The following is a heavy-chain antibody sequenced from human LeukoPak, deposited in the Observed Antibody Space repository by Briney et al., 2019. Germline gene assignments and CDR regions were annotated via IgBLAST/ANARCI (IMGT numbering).Heavy chain of an antibody. CDR1: GGSFSDFY. V-gene: IGHV4-34*01. CDR2: INHSGTT. Sequence: SETLSLTCAVYGGSFSDFYWSWIRQPPGKGLEWIGEINHSGTTNYNPSLKSRVTISVDTSKSQFSLKMRSMTAADTAVYYCARNRLTGALSAPDDFDIWGQGTMVTVSS. D-gene: IGHD7-27*01. CDR3: ARNRLTGALSAPDDFDI. J-gene: IGHJ3*02.